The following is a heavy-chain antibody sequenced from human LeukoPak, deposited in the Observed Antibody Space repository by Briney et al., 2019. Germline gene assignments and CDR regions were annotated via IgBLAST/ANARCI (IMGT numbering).Heavy chain of an antibody. CDR3: ARDRRDGNNLAFHFDY. Sequence: QPGGSLRLSCAASEFIFSRYAMHWVRQAPGKGLEWVAILSYDDTNEYYADSVAGRSTISRDNSKNTLYLQMNSLRPDDTAVYYCARDRRDGNNLAFHFDYWGQGTLVTVSS. D-gene: IGHD5-24*01. CDR1: EFIFSRYA. V-gene: IGHV3-30*04. J-gene: IGHJ4*02. CDR2: LSYDDTNE.